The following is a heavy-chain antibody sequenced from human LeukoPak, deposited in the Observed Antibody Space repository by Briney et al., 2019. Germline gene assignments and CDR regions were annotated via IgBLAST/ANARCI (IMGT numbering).Heavy chain of an antibody. CDR3: ANYYGSGITRNWFDP. D-gene: IGHD3-10*01. CDR2: ISSSSSYI. CDR1: GFTFSSYS. Sequence: GGSLRLSCAASGFTFSSYSMNWVRQAPGKGLEWVSSISSSSSYIYYADSVKGRFVISRDNAKNSLYLQMNSLRAEDTAVYYCANYYGSGITRNWFDPWGQGTLVTVSS. J-gene: IGHJ5*02. V-gene: IGHV3-21*04.